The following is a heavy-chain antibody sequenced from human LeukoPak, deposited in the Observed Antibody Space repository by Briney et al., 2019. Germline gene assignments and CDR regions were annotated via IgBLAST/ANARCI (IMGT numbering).Heavy chain of an antibody. CDR2: ISSSSSYI. CDR1: GFTFSSYS. CDR3: AKDKYNWNYFDY. Sequence: NPGGSLRLSCAASGFTFSSYSMNWVRQAPGKGLEWVSSISSSSSYIYYADSVKGRFTISRDNAKNSLYLQMNSLRAEDTAIYYCAKDKYNWNYFDYWGQGSLATVSS. J-gene: IGHJ4*02. D-gene: IGHD1-20*01. V-gene: IGHV3-21*04.